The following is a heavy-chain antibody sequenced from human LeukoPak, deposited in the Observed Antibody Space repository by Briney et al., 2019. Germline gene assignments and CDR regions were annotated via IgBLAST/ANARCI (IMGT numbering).Heavy chain of an antibody. D-gene: IGHD3-22*01. CDR2: IWYDGSNK. J-gene: IGHJ4*02. CDR1: GFTFSSYG. V-gene: IGHV3-33*01. Sequence: GGFLRLSCAASGFTFSSYGMHWVRQAPGKGLEWVAVIWYDGSNKYYADSVKGRFTISRDNSKNTLYLQMNSLRAEDTAVYYCARDRAYYYDRSGYYDYWGQGTLVTVSS. CDR3: ARDRAYYYDRSGYYDY.